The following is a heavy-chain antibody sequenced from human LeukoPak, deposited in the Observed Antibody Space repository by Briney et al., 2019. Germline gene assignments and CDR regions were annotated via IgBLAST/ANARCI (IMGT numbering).Heavy chain of an antibody. Sequence: ASVKVSCKASGYTFTGYYMHRVRQAPGHGLKWMGWINPNSGGTNYAQKFQGRVTMTRDTSISTAYMELSRLRSDDTAVYYCATLEMATPPGYYYGMDVWGQGTTVTVSS. CDR1: GYTFTGYY. CDR3: ATLEMATPPGYYYGMDV. D-gene: IGHD5-24*01. CDR2: INPNSGGT. V-gene: IGHV1-2*02. J-gene: IGHJ6*02.